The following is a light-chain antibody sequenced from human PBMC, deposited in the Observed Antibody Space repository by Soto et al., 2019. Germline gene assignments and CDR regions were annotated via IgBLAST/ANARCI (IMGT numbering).Light chain of an antibody. Sequence: QSVLTQPPSASGTPGQRVTISCSGSSSNIGNSYIYWYQQLPGTAPKLLIYGNDQRPSGVPDRFSGSKSGTSASLAISGLRTEDEADYYCATWGDSLSDWEFGGGTKVTVL. J-gene: IGLJ3*02. CDR1: SSNIGNSY. CDR3: ATWGDSLSDWE. V-gene: IGLV1-47*02. CDR2: GND.